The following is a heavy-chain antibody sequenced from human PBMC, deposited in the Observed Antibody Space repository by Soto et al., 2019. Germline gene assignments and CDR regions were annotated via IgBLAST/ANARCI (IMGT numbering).Heavy chain of an antibody. J-gene: IGHJ6*02. CDR3: ARGDSTDCSNGVCSFFYNHDMDV. CDR2: INPKSGGT. D-gene: IGHD2-8*01. Sequence: GASVKVSCKASGYSFTDYHIHWVRQAPGQGLEWLGRINPKSGGTSTAQKFQGWVTVTTDTSISTASMELTRLTSDDTAIYYCARGDSTDCSNGVCSFFYNHDMDVWGQGTTVTV. V-gene: IGHV1-2*04. CDR1: GYSFTDYH.